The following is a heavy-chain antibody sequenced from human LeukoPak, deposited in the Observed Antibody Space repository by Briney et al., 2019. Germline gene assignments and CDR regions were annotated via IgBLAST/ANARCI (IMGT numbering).Heavy chain of an antibody. CDR1: GGSISSSNW. J-gene: IGHJ4*02. CDR3: ASLRDYVGSGIPRC. D-gene: IGHD3-16*01. CDR2: IYHSGST. Sequence: PSGTLSLTCAVSGGSISSSNWWSWVRQPPGKGLEWIGEIYHSGSTNYNPSLKSRVTISVDKSKNQFSLNLSSVTAADTAVYYCASLRDYVGSGIPRCWGQGTLVTVSS. V-gene: IGHV4-4*02.